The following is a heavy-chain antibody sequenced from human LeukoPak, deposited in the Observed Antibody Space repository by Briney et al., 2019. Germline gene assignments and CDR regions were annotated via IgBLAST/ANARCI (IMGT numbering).Heavy chain of an antibody. CDR2: INHSGST. CDR3: ARGTAAAGWPFDY. J-gene: IGHJ4*02. CDR1: GGSFSGYY. Sequence: SETLSLTCAVYGGSFSGYYWSWIRQPPGKGLEWIGEINHSGSTNYKPSLKSRVTISVDTSKNQFSLKLSSVTAADTAVYYCARGTAAAGWPFDYWGQGTLVTVSS. D-gene: IGHD6-13*01. V-gene: IGHV4-34*01.